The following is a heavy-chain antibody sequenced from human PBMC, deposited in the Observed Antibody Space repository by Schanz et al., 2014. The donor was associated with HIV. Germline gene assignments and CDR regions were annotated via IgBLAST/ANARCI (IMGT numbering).Heavy chain of an antibody. D-gene: IGHD6-6*01. J-gene: IGHJ4*02. CDR2: ISHDGSKK. Sequence: QVQLVESGGDLVKPGGSLRLSCTASGFSFSDYHMSWIRQAPGKGLEWVAVISHDGSKKYYADSVKGRFTISRDNSKNTLYLQMNSLRAEDTAVYYCAKGWRGYSISSWVDYWGQGTLVTVSS. V-gene: IGHV3-30*18. CDR1: GFSFSDYH. CDR3: AKGWRGYSISSWVDY.